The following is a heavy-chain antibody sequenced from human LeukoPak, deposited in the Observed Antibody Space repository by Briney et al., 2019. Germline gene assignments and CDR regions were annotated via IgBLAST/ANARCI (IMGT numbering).Heavy chain of an antibody. CDR3: AREPASSGWPPSGNAFDI. CDR2: IIPILGIA. V-gene: IGHV1-69*04. Sequence: ASVKVSCKASGGTFSSYAISWVRQAPGQGLEWMGRIIPILGIANYAQKFQGRVTITTDKSTSTAYMELSSLRSEDTAVYYCAREPASSGWPPSGNAFDIWGQGTMVTVSS. J-gene: IGHJ3*02. CDR1: GGTFSSYA. D-gene: IGHD6-19*01.